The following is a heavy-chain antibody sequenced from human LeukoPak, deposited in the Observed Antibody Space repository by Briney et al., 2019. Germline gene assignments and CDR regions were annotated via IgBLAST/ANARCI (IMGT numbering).Heavy chain of an antibody. J-gene: IGHJ1*01. CDR3: ARLKNSSSNSQN. D-gene: IGHD6-6*01. V-gene: IGHV4-39*01. Sequence: SETLSLTCTVSGGSISSSSYYWGWIRQSPGKGLEWIGSIYYSGSTYYNPSLKSRVTISVDTSKNQFSLNLSSVTAADTAVYYWARLKNSSSNSQNGGQGTRVTVS. CDR2: IYYSGST. CDR1: GGSISSSSYY.